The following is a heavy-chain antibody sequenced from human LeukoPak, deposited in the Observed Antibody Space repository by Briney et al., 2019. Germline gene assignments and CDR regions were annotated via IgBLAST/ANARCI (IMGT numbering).Heavy chain of an antibody. CDR2: ISGSGGST. CDR1: GFTFSSYA. D-gene: IGHD3-22*01. J-gene: IGHJ5*02. Sequence: PGGSLRLSSAASGFTFSSYAMSWVRQAPGKGLEWVSAISGSGGSTYYADSVKGRFTISRDNSKNTLYLQMNSLRAEDTAVYYCAKKLVPYYYDSSGYSWGQGTLVTVSS. V-gene: IGHV3-23*01. CDR3: AKKLVPYYYDSSGYS.